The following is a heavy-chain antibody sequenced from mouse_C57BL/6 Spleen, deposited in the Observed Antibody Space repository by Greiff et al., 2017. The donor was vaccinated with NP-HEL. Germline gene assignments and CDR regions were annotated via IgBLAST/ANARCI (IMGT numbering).Heavy chain of an antibody. J-gene: IGHJ2*01. V-gene: IGHV1-72*01. Sequence: QVQLQQPGAELVKPGASVKLSCKASGYTFTSYWMHWVKQRPGRGLEWIGRIDPNSSGTKYNEKFKSKATLTVDKPSSTAYMQLRSLTSEDAAVYEGARSPNPSITTVVAPYYWGQGTTLTVSS. CDR2: IDPNSSGT. D-gene: IGHD1-1*01. CDR3: ARSPNPSITTVVAPYY. CDR1: GYTFTSYW.